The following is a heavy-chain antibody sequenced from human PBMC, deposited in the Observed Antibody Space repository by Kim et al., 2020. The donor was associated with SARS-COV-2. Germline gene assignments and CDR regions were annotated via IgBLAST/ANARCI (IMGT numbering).Heavy chain of an antibody. CDR1: GFTFSSYS. CDR3: ARDLDDQWYYYGMDV. CDR2: ISSSSSYI. J-gene: IGHJ6*02. Sequence: GGSLRLSCAASGFTFSSYSMNWVRQAPGKGLEWVSSISSSSSYIYYADSVKGRFTISRDNAKNSLYLQMNSLRAEDTAVYYCARDLDDQWYYYGMDVWGPGTTVTVSS. D-gene: IGHD6-19*01. V-gene: IGHV3-21*01.